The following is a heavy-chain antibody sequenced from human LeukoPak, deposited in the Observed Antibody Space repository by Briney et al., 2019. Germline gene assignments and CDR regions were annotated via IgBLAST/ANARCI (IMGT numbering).Heavy chain of an antibody. CDR3: ARDFRYDTSGSQAFDI. V-gene: IGHV3-53*01. CDR1: GFTFSSYA. J-gene: IGHJ3*02. Sequence: GGSLRLSCAASGFTFSSYAMSWVRQAPGKGLEWVSVIYSGGSTYYVDSVKGRFTISRDNSKNTLYLQMNSLRAEDTAVYYCARDFRYDTSGSQAFDIWGQGTLVTVSS. D-gene: IGHD3-22*01. CDR2: IYSGGST.